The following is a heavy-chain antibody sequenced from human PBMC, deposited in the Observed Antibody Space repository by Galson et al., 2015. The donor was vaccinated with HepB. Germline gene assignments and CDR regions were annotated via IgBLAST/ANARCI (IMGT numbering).Heavy chain of an antibody. J-gene: IGHJ6*02. V-gene: IGHV3-48*02. CDR1: GFTFSSYS. Sequence: SLRLSCAASGFTFSSYSMNWVRQAPGKGLEWVSYISSSSSTIYYADSVKGRFTISRDNAKNSLYLQMNSLRDEDTAVYYCAREAILGYCSGGSCYLGYYYYYGMDVWGQGTTVTVSS. CDR2: ISSSSSTI. CDR3: AREAILGYCSGGSCYLGYYYYYGMDV. D-gene: IGHD2-15*01.